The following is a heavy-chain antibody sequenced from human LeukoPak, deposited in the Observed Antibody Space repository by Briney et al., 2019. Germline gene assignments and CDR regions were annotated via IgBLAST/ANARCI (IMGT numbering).Heavy chain of an antibody. J-gene: IGHJ6*02. CDR1: AYTFTSYG. V-gene: IGHV1-18*01. Sequence: ASVKVSCKASAYTFTSYGISLVRQAPGQGLEWMGWISAYNGNTNYAQKLQGRVTMTTDTSTSTAYMELRSLRSDDTAVYYCAETSYYYYGMDVWGQGTTVTVSS. CDR3: AETSYYYYGMDV. CDR2: ISAYNGNT.